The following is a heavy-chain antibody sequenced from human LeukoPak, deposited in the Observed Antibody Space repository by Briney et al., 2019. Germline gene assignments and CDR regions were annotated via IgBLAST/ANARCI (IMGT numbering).Heavy chain of an antibody. CDR3: ARVGSSADRYYFDY. V-gene: IGHV1-18*01. J-gene: IGHJ4*02. Sequence: ASVKVSCKASGYTFTSYGISWVRQAPGQGLEWMGWISAYNGNTNYAQTLQGRVTMTTDTSTSTAYMELRSLRSDDTAVYYCARVGSSADRYYFDYWGQGTLVTVSS. CDR2: ISAYNGNT. CDR1: GYTFTSYG. D-gene: IGHD6-25*01.